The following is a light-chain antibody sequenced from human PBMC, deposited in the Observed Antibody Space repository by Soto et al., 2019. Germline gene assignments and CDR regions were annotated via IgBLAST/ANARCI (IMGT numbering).Light chain of an antibody. Sequence: EIVMTQSPATLSVSPVERVTLSCRASQNIRSDLAWYQQKPGQAPRLLMYGASIRATGVPARFSGSGSGTDFTLTISSLQSEDLALYYCQQYINWTFGQGTKVDNK. CDR3: QQYINWT. J-gene: IGKJ1*01. V-gene: IGKV3-15*01. CDR1: QNIRSD. CDR2: GAS.